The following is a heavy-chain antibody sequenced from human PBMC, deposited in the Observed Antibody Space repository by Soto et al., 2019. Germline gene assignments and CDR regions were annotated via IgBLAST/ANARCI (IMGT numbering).Heavy chain of an antibody. CDR3: GQRSSSFDFWGNDY. CDR2: VYWNGDK. J-gene: IGHJ4*02. D-gene: IGHD3-3*01. V-gene: IGHV2-5*01. Sequence: QITLKESGPALVKPTQTLTLTCTFSGFSLTTAGLGVTWIRQPPGKAPEWLALVYWNGDKRYSPSLRNRLTITKDTSRNQVVLTMTNMDPVDTATYYCGQRSSSFDFWGNDYWGQGTLVTVSS. CDR1: GFSLTTAGLG.